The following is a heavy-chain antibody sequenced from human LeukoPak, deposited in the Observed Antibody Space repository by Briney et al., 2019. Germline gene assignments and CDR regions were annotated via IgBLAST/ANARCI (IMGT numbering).Heavy chain of an antibody. J-gene: IGHJ4*02. CDR1: GFTFSSYG. D-gene: IGHD6-19*01. Sequence: GGSLRLSCAASGFTFSSYGMHWVRQAPGKGLEWVAVIWYDGSTEYYGDSVKGRFTISRDNSKNTLYLQMNSLRAEDTAVCYCARDRVAVSGHVGYWGQGTLVTVSS. CDR3: ARDRVAVSGHVGY. V-gene: IGHV3-33*01. CDR2: IWYDGSTE.